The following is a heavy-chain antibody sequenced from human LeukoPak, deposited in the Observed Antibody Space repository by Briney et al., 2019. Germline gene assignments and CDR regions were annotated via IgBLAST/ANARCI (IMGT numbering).Heavy chain of an antibody. Sequence: GGSLRLSCTASGFTFGDYAMSWVRQAPGKGLEWLGFMRSKVSGGTTEYAASVKGRFTISRDDSKSIAYLQMNSLKTEDTAVYYCTRDAPYCSGGSCVDYWGQGTLVTVSS. CDR1: GFTFGDYA. J-gene: IGHJ4*02. D-gene: IGHD2-15*01. V-gene: IGHV3-49*04. CDR3: TRDAPYCSGGSCVDY. CDR2: MRSKVSGGTT.